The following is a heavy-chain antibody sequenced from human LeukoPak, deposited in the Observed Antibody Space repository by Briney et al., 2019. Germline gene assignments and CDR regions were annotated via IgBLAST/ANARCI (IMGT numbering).Heavy chain of an antibody. V-gene: IGHV3-21*01. D-gene: IGHD2-2*01. CDR3: ARVVVVVPAAMYVYYYYGMDV. CDR1: GFTFSSYS. J-gene: IGHJ6*02. Sequence: PGGSLRLSCAASGFTFSSYSMNWVRQAPGKGLEWVSSISSSSSYIYYADSVKGRFTISRDNAKNSLYLQMNSLRAEDTAVYYCARVVVVVPAAMYVYYYYGMDVWGQGTTVTVSS. CDR2: ISSSSSYI.